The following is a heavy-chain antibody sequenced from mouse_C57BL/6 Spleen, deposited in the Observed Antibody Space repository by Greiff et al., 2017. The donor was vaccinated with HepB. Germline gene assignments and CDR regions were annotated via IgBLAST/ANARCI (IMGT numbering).Heavy chain of an antibody. CDR3: AREGGAY. Sequence: EVKLMESGGGLVKPGGSLKLSCAASGFTFSDYGMHWVRQAPEKGLEWVAYISSGSSTIYYADTVKGRFTISRDNAKNTLFLQMTSLRSEDTAMYYCAREGGAYWGQGTLVTVSA. J-gene: IGHJ3*01. CDR1: GFTFSDYG. CDR2: ISSGSSTI. V-gene: IGHV5-17*01.